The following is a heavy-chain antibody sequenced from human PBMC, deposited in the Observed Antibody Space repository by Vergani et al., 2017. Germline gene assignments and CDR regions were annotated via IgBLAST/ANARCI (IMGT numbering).Heavy chain of an antibody. J-gene: IGHJ3*02. D-gene: IGHD3-10*01. V-gene: IGHV3-64*01. Sequence: EVQLVESGGGLVQPGGSLRLSCAASGFTFSSYAMHWVRQAPGKGLEYVSAISSTGGSTYYANSVKGRFTISRDNSKNTLYLQMGRRRAEDRAVYYCARERGHDAFDIWGQGTMVTVSS. CDR3: ARERGHDAFDI. CDR1: GFTFSSYA. CDR2: ISSTGGST.